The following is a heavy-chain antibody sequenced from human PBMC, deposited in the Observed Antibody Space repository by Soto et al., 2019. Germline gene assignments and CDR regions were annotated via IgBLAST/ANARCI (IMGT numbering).Heavy chain of an antibody. CDR3: ARAREFNAFDI. CDR2: VSYDGINK. J-gene: IGHJ3*02. V-gene: IGHV3-30-3*01. CDR1: GFTFSSYA. Sequence: QVQLVESGGGVVQPGRSLRLSCAASGFTFSSYAMHWVRQAPGKGLEWVAVVSYDGINKYYADSVKGRFTISRDNSKNKLYLQMNSLRAEDTAVYYCARAREFNAFDIWGQGTMVTVSS. D-gene: IGHD3-10*01.